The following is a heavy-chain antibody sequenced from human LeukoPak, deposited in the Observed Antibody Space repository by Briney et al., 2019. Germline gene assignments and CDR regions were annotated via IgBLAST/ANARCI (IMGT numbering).Heavy chain of an antibody. CDR3: ARDLYRIVVVPHYFDY. Sequence: PGGSLRLSCAASGFTFSSSWMSWVRQAPGKGLEWVANIQQDGSDKYYVDSVKGRFTISRGNAKNSLYLQVNSLRAEDTAVYYCARDLYRIVVVPHYFDYWGQGTLVTVSS. J-gene: IGHJ4*02. V-gene: IGHV3-7*01. CDR2: IQQDGSDK. CDR1: GFTFSSSW. D-gene: IGHD3-22*01.